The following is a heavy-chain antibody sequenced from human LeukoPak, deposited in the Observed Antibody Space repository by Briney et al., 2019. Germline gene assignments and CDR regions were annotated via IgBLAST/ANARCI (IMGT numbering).Heavy chain of an antibody. V-gene: IGHV4-39*07. J-gene: IGHJ4*02. CDR1: GGSIGSSGYY. Sequence: PSETLSLTCTVSGGSIGSSGYYWGWIRQPPGKGLEWIGSFYYSGRTYCNPSLKSRVTISVDTSKNQFSLRLNSVTAADTAVYYCARDFQDWTFDYWGLGTLVTVSS. D-gene: IGHD1-1*01. CDR2: FYYSGRT. CDR3: ARDFQDWTFDY.